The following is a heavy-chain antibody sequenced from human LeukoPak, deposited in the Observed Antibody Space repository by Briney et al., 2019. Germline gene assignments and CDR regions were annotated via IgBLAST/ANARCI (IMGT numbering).Heavy chain of an antibody. CDR3: VRGGVLQLLDH. V-gene: IGHV1-46*01. D-gene: IGHD6-13*01. J-gene: IGHJ4*02. CDR2: IDPSGDTT. Sequence: ASVKVSCMASGFIFTNYYMHWVRQAPGQGLEWMGMIDPSGDTTRYAQKFQGRVTMTRDMSTCTVYMELSSRRYECTAVYYCVRGGVLQLLDHWGQGTLVTVPS. CDR1: GFIFTNYY.